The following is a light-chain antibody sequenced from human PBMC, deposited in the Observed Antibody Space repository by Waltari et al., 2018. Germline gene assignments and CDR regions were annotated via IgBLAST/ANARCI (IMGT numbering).Light chain of an antibody. CDR3: KQGSILPLT. CDR1: ESVFNY. V-gene: IGKV3-11*01. Sequence: EIVLTQSPVTLSLSAGERATLSCRASESVFNYLAWYQQKPGQSPRLLIYDTYTRATGIPARFSGSGSGTDFTLTISNLEAEDFALYYCKQGSILPLTFGGGTKVEIK. J-gene: IGKJ4*01. CDR2: DTY.